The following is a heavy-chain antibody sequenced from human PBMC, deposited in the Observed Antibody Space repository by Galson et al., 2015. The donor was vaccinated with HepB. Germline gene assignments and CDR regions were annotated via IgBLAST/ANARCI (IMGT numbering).Heavy chain of an antibody. Sequence: SLRLSCAASGFTFSSYAMHWVRQAPGKGLEWVAFISYDGSNKYYADSVKGRFTISRDNSKNTLYLQMNSLRAEDTAVYYCARDYYDSNTGCYFDYWGQGTLVTLSS. V-gene: IGHV3-30*04. CDR1: GFTFSSYA. CDR3: ARDYYDSNTGCYFDY. J-gene: IGHJ4*02. D-gene: IGHD3-22*01. CDR2: ISYDGSNK.